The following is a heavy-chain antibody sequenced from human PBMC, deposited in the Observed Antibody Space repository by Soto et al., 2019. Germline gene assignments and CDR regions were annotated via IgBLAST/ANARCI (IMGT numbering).Heavy chain of an antibody. CDR2: ISSTTNYI. D-gene: IGHD3-10*01. Sequence: PGGSLRLSCAASGFTFTRYSMNWVRQAPGKGLEWVSSISSTTNYIYYADSMKGRFTVSRDNAKNSVYLDMNSLRSDDTATYYCTRAYGAETFDFWGQGTRVTVSS. CDR3: TRAYGAETFDF. V-gene: IGHV3-21*04. J-gene: IGHJ5*01. CDR1: GFTFTRYS.